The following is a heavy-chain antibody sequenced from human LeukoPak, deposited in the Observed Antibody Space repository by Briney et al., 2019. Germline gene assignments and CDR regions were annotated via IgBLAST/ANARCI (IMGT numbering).Heavy chain of an antibody. Sequence: GGSLRLSCAASGFTFDDYGMSWVRQAPGKGLERVSGINWNGGSTGYADSVKGRFTISRDNAKNSLYLQMNSLRAEDTALYYCARDRRSVNYDFWSGYSWFFDYWGQGTLVTVSS. J-gene: IGHJ4*02. CDR1: GFTFDDYG. CDR2: INWNGGST. V-gene: IGHV3-20*04. CDR3: ARDRRSVNYDFWSGYSWFFDY. D-gene: IGHD3-3*01.